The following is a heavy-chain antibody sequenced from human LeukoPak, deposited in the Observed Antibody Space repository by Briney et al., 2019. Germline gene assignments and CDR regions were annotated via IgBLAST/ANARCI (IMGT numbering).Heavy chain of an antibody. CDR1: GFTFSSYA. Sequence: GGSLRLSCAASGFTFSSYAMSWVRQAPGKGLEWVSAISGSGGSTYYADSVKGRFTISRDNSKNTQYLQMNSLRAEDTAVYYCAKDRAFGIFGVVVPDYWGQGTLVTVSS. V-gene: IGHV3-23*01. CDR2: ISGSGGST. CDR3: AKDRAFGIFGVVVPDY. J-gene: IGHJ4*02. D-gene: IGHD3-3*01.